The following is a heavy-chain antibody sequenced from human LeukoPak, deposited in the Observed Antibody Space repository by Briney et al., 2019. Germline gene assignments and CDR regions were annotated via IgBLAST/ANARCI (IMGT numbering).Heavy chain of an antibody. D-gene: IGHD6-13*01. V-gene: IGHV4-4*07. CDR3: ATYTSSRHYFNY. CDR1: GGSISSYY. J-gene: IGHJ4*02. Sequence: SETLSLTCTVSGGSISSYYWSWIRQPAGKGLEWIGRIYTTGTTNNNPSLKSRAYMSVDTSKNQFSLKLSSVTTADTAVYYCATYTSSRHYFNYWGQGTLVTVSS. CDR2: IYTTGTT.